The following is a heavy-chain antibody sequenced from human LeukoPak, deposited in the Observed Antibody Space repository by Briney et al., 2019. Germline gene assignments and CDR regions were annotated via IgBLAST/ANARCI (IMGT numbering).Heavy chain of an antibody. D-gene: IGHD6-13*01. J-gene: IGHJ4*02. CDR2: INPSGGST. V-gene: IGHV1-46*01. CDR3: AGEGAGNSRSWYPLSFDY. CDR1: GYTFTSYY. Sequence: GASVKVSCKASGYTFTSYYMHWVRQAPGQGLEWMGIINPSGGSTSYAQKFQGRVTMTRDTSTSTVYMELSSLRSEDTAVYYCAGEGAGNSRSWYPLSFDYWGQGTLVTVSS.